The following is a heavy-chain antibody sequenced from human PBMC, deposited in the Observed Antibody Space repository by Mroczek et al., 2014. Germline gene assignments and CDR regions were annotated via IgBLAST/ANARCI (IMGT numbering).Heavy chain of an antibody. Sequence: QVQLVESGAEVKKPGASVKVSCKASGYTFTSYDINWVRQATGQGLEWMGWMNPNSGNTGYAQKFQGRVTMTRNTSISTAYMELSSLRSEDTAVYYCATPFRRDYYDSSGYYYVGSVGFDPWGQGTLVTVSS. D-gene: IGHD3-22*01. CDR3: ATPFRRDYYDSSGYYYVGSVGFDP. CDR1: GYTFTSYD. CDR2: MNPNSGNT. J-gene: IGHJ5*02. V-gene: IGHV1-8*01.